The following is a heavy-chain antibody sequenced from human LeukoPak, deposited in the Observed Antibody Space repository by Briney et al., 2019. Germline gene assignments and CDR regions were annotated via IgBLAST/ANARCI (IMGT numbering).Heavy chain of an antibody. Sequence: GGSLRLSRAASGFTFNNNGMHWVRQAPGKGLEWVAYLRKDGTDKYYADSVKGRFTISRDDSKNTVHLQINKLRPEDTAVYYCAKDWRWSQDYWGQGTLVTVSS. D-gene: IGHD4-23*01. V-gene: IGHV3-30*02. CDR1: GFTFNNNG. CDR2: LRKDGTDK. J-gene: IGHJ4*02. CDR3: AKDWRWSQDY.